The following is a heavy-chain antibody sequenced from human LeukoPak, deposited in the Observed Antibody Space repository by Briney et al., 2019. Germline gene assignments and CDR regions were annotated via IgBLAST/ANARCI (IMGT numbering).Heavy chain of an antibody. J-gene: IGHJ4*02. CDR2: INPSGGST. V-gene: IGHV1-46*01. CDR3: ARDRYYGSGSPDY. D-gene: IGHD3-10*01. CDR1: GYTFTSYY. Sequence: ASVKVSCKASGYTFTSYYMHWVRQAPGQGLEWMGIINPSGGSTSYAQKFRGRVTMTTDTSTSTAYMELRSLRSDDTAVYYCARDRYYGSGSPDYWGQGTLVTVSS.